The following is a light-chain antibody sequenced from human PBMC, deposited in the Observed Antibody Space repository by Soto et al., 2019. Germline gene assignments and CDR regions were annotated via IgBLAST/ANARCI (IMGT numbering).Light chain of an antibody. Sequence: QSVLTQPPSVSGAPRQRVTISCTGSSSNIGAGYDVHWYQLLPARAPKLLIYGNSNRPSGVPDRFSGSKSGTSASLAITGLQAEEGADYYCQSYDSSLSGVVLGGGTKLTVL. CDR2: GNS. J-gene: IGLJ2*01. CDR3: QSYDSSLSGVV. V-gene: IGLV1-40*01. CDR1: SSNIGAGYD.